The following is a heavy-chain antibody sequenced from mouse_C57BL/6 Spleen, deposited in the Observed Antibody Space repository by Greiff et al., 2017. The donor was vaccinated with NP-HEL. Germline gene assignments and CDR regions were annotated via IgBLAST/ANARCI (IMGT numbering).Heavy chain of an antibody. V-gene: IGHV5-17*01. CDR2: ISSGSSTI. CDR1: GFTFSDYG. CDR3: ARLDDYYGSSYWYFDV. Sequence: EVKVVESGGGLVKPGGSLKLSCAASGFTFSDYGMHWVRQAPEKGLEWVAYISSGSSTIYYADTVKGRFTISRDNAKNTLFLQMTSLRSEDTAMYYCARLDDYYGSSYWYFDVWGTGTTVTVSS. J-gene: IGHJ1*03. D-gene: IGHD1-1*01.